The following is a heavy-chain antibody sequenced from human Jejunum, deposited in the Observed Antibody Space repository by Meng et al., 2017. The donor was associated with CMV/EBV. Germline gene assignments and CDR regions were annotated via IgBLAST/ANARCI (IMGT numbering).Heavy chain of an antibody. CDR2: INANTGIP. J-gene: IGHJ4*02. CDR3: ARNVHSGYDIFDY. D-gene: IGHD5-12*01. V-gene: IGHV7-4-1*02. CDR1: GYAFSSHA. Sequence: QVQLVQSGSGLNKPRALVKVFCKASGYAFSSHAITWVRQGPGQGLEWMGWINANTGIPTYARDFTGRFVFSLDTSVNTAYLEISSLKAADTAVYYCARNVHSGYDIFDYWGQGTLVTVSS.